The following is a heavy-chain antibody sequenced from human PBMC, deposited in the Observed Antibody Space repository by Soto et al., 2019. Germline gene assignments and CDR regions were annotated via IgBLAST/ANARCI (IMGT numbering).Heavy chain of an antibody. D-gene: IGHD4-17*01. CDR1: GFTFSSYA. CDR2: ISGSGGST. Sequence: EVQLLESGGGLVQPGGSLRLSCAASGFTFSSYAMSWVRQAPGKGLEWVSAISGSGGSTYYADSVKGRFTISRDNSKNTLYLQMNSLRAEDTAVHYCAKDNDHRPWYGDYGGWNWFDPWGQGTLVTVSS. CDR3: AKDNDHRPWYGDYGGWNWFDP. J-gene: IGHJ5*02. V-gene: IGHV3-23*01.